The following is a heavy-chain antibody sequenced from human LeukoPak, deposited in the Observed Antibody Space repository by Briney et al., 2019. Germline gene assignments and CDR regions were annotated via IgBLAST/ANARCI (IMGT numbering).Heavy chain of an antibody. J-gene: IGHJ6*03. CDR2: IYTSGST. CDR1: GGSISSYY. D-gene: IGHD6-6*01. V-gene: IGHV4-4*07. CDR3: ARSSSSRGYYYYYMDV. Sequence: SETLSLTCTVSGGSISSYYWSWIRQPAGKGLEWIGRIYTSGSTNYNPSLKSRVTMSVDTSKNQFSLKLSSVTAADTAVYYCARSSSSRGYYYYYMDVWGKGTTVTVSS.